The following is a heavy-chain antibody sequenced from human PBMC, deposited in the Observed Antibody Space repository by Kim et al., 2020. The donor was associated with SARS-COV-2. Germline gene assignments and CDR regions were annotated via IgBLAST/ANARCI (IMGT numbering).Heavy chain of an antibody. V-gene: IGHV1-18*04. CDR3: AIAAAGXYXFDY. D-gene: IGHD6-13*01. Sequence: ASVKVSCKASGYTFTSYGISWVRQAPGQGLEWMGWISAYNGNTNYAQKLQGRVTMTTDTSTSTAYMXLRSRRSDDTAVYYCAIAAAGXYXFDYWGQGTLVTVS. CDR2: ISAYNGNT. CDR1: GYTFTSYG. J-gene: IGHJ4*02.